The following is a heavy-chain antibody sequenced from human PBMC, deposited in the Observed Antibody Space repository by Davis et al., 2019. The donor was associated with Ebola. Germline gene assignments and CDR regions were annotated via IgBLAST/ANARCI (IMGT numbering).Heavy chain of an antibody. CDR1: VITFSSYA. CDR3: ARSGLSFGVVKYHYGMDV. V-gene: IGHV3-23*01. CDR2: ISGSGGTT. D-gene: IGHD3-3*01. Sequence: GGPLRLSCADSVITFSSYAMIWVRQAPGKGLEWVSAISGSGGTTYYAGSVKGRFTVSRDNSKKTMYLQMNSLRAEDTAVYYCARSGLSFGVVKYHYGMDVWGKGTTVTVSS. J-gene: IGHJ6*04.